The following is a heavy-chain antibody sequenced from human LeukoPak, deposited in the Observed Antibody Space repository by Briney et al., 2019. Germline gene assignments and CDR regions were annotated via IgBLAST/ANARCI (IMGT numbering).Heavy chain of an antibody. CDR1: GFTFSSYA. D-gene: IGHD3-3*01. Sequence: GRSLGLSCAASGFTFSSYAMHWVRQAPGKGLEWVAVISYDGSNKYYADSVKGRFTISRDNSKNTLYLQMNSLRAEDTAVYYCARGTIGQYYFDYWGQGTLVTVSS. CDR3: ARGTIGQYYFDY. V-gene: IGHV3-30-3*01. CDR2: ISYDGSNK. J-gene: IGHJ4*02.